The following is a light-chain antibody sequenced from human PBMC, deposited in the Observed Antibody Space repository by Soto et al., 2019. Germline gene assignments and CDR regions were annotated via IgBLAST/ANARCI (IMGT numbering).Light chain of an antibody. V-gene: IGLV3-21*02. J-gene: IGLJ2*01. Sequence: SYELAQPPSVPVAPGQTARITCGGDNLGSKSVHWDQVRPGQAPVLVVHDDSDRPSGIPDRFSGSNSGNTATLTITRVEAGDEADYFCQVWDPGTDHVIFGGGTKVTVL. CDR2: DDS. CDR3: QVWDPGTDHVI. CDR1: NLGSKS.